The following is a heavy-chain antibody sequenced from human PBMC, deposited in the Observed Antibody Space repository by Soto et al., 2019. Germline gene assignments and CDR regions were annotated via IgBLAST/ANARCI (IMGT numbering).Heavy chain of an antibody. V-gene: IGHV1-18*01. CDR3: ASSYGSGRHNDY. D-gene: IGHD3-10*01. J-gene: IGHJ4*02. CDR2: ISAYNGNT. CDR1: GYTFTSYG. Sequence: ASVKVSCKASGYTFTSYGISWVRQAPGQGLEWMGWISAYNGNTNYAQKLQGRVTMTTDTSTSTAYMELRSLGSDDTDVYYCASSYGSGRHNDYWGQGTLVTVSS.